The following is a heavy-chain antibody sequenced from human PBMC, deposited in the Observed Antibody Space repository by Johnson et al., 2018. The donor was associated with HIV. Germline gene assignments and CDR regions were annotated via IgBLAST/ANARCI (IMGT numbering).Heavy chain of an antibody. D-gene: IGHD6-6*01. Sequence: VQLVESGGGVVRPGGSLRLSCAAFGFTFDDYGMSWVRQAPEKGLEWVSGISGSGGSTYYADSVKGRFTISRDNSKNTLYLQMNSLRAEDTAVYYCATAARLFDAFDIWGQGTMVTVSS. J-gene: IGHJ3*02. CDR3: ATAARLFDAFDI. CDR2: ISGSGGST. CDR1: GFTFDDYG. V-gene: IGHV3-23*04.